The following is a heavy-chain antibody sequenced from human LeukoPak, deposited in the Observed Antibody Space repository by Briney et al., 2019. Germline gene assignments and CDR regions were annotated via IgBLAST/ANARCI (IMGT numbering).Heavy chain of an antibody. CDR1: GYTFTSYA. CDR3: ARAVGDGYNYFDYYYYHMDV. Sequence: ASVKVSCKASGYTFTSYAMNWVRQAPGQGLEWMGWINTNTGNPTYAQGFTGRFVFSLDTSVSTAYLQISSLKAENTAVYYCARAVGDGYNYFDYYYYHMDVWGKGTTVTVSS. D-gene: IGHD5-24*01. J-gene: IGHJ6*03. CDR2: INTNTGNP. V-gene: IGHV7-4-1*02.